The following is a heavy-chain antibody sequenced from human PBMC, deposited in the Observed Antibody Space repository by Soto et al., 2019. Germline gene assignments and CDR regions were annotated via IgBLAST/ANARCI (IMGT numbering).Heavy chain of an antibody. D-gene: IGHD3-16*01. V-gene: IGHV4-31*03. Sequence: TLSLTCTVSGGSISSGGYYWSWIRQHPGKGLEWIGNVYYSGSSHYNPSLKSRVTISIDTSKNQFSLKLSSVTAADTAMYYCARERQPYITSQGVWFGPWGQGTLVTVSS. CDR3: ARERQPYITSQGVWFGP. CDR1: GGSISSGGYY. J-gene: IGHJ5*02. CDR2: VYYSGSS.